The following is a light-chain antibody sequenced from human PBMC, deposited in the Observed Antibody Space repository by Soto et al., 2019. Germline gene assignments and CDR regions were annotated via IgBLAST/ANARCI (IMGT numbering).Light chain of an antibody. CDR3: QKFNSSPFT. CDR2: GAS. Sequence: DIQMTQSPSSLSASVGDRVTITCRASRDIANYLAWYQQKPGKVPQLLIYGASTLQSGVPSRFSGSGSGTDFTLTISSLQPEDVATYYCQKFNSSPFTFGPGTKVNIK. V-gene: IGKV1-27*01. J-gene: IGKJ3*01. CDR1: RDIANY.